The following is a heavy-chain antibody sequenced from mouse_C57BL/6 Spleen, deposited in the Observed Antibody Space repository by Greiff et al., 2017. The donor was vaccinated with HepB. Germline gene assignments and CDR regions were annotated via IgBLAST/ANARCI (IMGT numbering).Heavy chain of an antibody. V-gene: IGHV5-4*01. CDR2: ISDGGSYT. J-gene: IGHJ4*01. D-gene: IGHD1-1*01. Sequence: EVQLVESGGGLVKPGGSLKLSCAASGFTFSSYAMSWVRQTPEKRLEWVATISDGGSYTYYPDNVKGRFTISRDNAKNNLYLQMSHLKSEDTAMYYCARGGYGSRGEAMDYWGQGTSVTVSS. CDR3: ARGGYGSRGEAMDY. CDR1: GFTFSSYA.